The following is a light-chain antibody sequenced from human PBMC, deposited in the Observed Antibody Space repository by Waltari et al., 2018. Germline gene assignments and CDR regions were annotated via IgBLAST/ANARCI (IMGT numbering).Light chain of an antibody. J-gene: IGKJ4*01. V-gene: IGKV3-20*01. CDR1: QSVSSYY. Sequence: ELVLTQSPGTLSLSPGERATLSCRASQSVSSYYLAWYQQKPGQAPRLLIYGASSRATGIPDRFSGSGSGTDFTLTINRLEPEDFAVYYCQQYASSPRVTFGGGTKVEIK. CDR3: QQYASSPRVT. CDR2: GAS.